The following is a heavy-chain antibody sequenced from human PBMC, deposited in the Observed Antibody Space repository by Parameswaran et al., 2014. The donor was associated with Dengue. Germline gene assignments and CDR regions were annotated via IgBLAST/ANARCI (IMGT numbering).Heavy chain of an antibody. D-gene: IGHD5-18*01. CDR3: ARGGYSYAWVVRMVFDY. Sequence: RWIRQPPGKGLEWIGEINHSGSTNYNPSLKSRVTISVDTSKNQFSLKLSSVTAADTAVYYCARGGYSYAWVVRMVFDYWGQGTLVTSPQ. V-gene: IGHV4-34*01. CDR2: INHSGST. J-gene: IGHJ4*02.